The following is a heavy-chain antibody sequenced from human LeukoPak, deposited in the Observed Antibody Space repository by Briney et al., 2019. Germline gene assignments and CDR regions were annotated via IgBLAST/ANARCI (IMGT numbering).Heavy chain of an antibody. D-gene: IGHD2-2*02. V-gene: IGHV4-59*12. Sequence: PSETLSLTCTVSGGSISSYYWSWIRQPPGKGLEWIGYIYYSGSTNYNPSLKSRVTISVDTSKNQFSLKLSSVTAADTAVYYCARVGCSSTSCYNYYYYYMDVWGKGTTVTVSS. CDR3: ARVGCSSTSCYNYYYYYMDV. CDR1: GGSISSYY. J-gene: IGHJ6*03. CDR2: IYYSGST.